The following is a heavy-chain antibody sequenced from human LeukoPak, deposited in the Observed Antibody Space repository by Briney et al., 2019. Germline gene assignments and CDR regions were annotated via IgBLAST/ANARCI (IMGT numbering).Heavy chain of an antibody. CDR2: IYYSGST. CDR3: ARANIETFGVVKHYYYYYMDV. CDR1: GGSVSSSIYY. D-gene: IGHD3-3*01. Sequence: SETLSLTCTVSGGSVSSSIYYWGWIRQPPGKGLEWIGSIYYSGSTSYNPSLKSRVTISVDTSKNQFSLKLSSVTAADTAVYYCARANIETFGVVKHYYYYYMDVWGKGTTVTVSS. V-gene: IGHV4-39*07. J-gene: IGHJ6*03.